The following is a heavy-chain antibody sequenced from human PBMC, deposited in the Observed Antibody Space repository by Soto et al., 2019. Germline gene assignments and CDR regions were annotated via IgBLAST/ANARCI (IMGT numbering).Heavy chain of an antibody. J-gene: IGHJ4*02. CDR3: ARGPKSSTNYDFWSGYYL. D-gene: IGHD3-3*01. V-gene: IGHV1-18*01. Sequence: ASVKVSCKASGYTFTSYGISWVRQAPGQGLEWMGWISAYNGNTNYAQKLQGRVPMTTDTSTSTAYMELRSLRSDDTAVYYCARGPKSSTNYDFWSGYYLWGQGTLVTVSS. CDR1: GYTFTSYG. CDR2: ISAYNGNT.